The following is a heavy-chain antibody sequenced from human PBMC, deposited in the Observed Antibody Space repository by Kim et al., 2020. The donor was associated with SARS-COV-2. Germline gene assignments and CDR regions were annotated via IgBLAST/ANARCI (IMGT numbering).Heavy chain of an antibody. J-gene: IGHJ4*02. CDR1: GGSFSGYY. CDR3: ARGGMAPFGY. Sequence: SETLSLTCAVYGGSFSGYYWSWIRQPPGNGLEWIGEINHSGSTNYNPSLKSRVTISVDTSKNQFSLKLSSVTAADTAVYYCARGGMAPFGYWGQGTLVT. D-gene: IGHD6-13*01. CDR2: INHSGST. V-gene: IGHV4-34*01.